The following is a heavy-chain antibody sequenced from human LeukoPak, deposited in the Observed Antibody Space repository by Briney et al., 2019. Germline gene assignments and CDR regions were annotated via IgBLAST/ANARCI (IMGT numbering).Heavy chain of an antibody. D-gene: IGHD3-22*01. CDR1: GGSITSSGYY. Sequence: SETLSLTCTVSGGSITSSGYYWGWIRQPPGKGLEWIGSIYYSGSTYYNPSLKSRVTISVDTSKNQFSLKLSSLTAADTAVYYCARQHTRGAVVALVDYWGQGTLVTVSS. V-gene: IGHV4-39*01. CDR2: IYYSGST. CDR3: ARQHTRGAVVALVDY. J-gene: IGHJ4*02.